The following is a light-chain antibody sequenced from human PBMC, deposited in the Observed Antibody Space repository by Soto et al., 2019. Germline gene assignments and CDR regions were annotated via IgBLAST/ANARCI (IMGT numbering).Light chain of an antibody. CDR3: QQYGSSPRT. V-gene: IGKV3-20*01. Sequence: EIVLTQSPGTLSLSPGERAPLSCWASQSVSSSFLAWYQQKPGQAPRLLIYGASSRATGIPDRFSGSGSGTDFTLTISRLESEDFAVYYCQQYGSSPRTFGQGTKVDIK. J-gene: IGKJ1*01. CDR1: QSVSSSF. CDR2: GAS.